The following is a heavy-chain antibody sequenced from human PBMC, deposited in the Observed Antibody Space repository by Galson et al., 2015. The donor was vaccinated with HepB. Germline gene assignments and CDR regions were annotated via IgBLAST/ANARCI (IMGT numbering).Heavy chain of an antibody. J-gene: IGHJ6*02. D-gene: IGHD3-3*01. CDR3: ASPRGENYDFWSGYLFKDYYGMDV. CDR2: MNPNSGNT. Sequence: SVKVSCKASGSTFTSYDINWVRQATGQGLEWMGWMNPNSGNTGYAQKFQGRVTMTRNTSISTAYMELSSLRSEDTAVYYCASPRGENYDFWSGYLFKDYYGMDVWGQGTTVTVSS. V-gene: IGHV1-8*01. CDR1: GSTFTSYD.